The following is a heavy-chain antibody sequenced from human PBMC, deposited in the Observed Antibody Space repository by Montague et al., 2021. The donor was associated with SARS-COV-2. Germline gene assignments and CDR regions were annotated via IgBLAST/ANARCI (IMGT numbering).Heavy chain of an antibody. D-gene: IGHD4/OR15-4a*01. Sequence: SETLSLTCSVSGASVSSRDYYWAWIRQPPGKGLEWIGSFYYSGNTYYNPSLRSRVTISVDTSKNQFSLKLSSVAAADTAVYYCARDSWRDNGGYLQAGLDYWGRGTLVTVSS. CDR1: GASVSSRDYY. J-gene: IGHJ4*01. V-gene: IGHV4-39*07. CDR2: FYYSGNT. CDR3: ARDSWRDNGGYLQAGLDY.